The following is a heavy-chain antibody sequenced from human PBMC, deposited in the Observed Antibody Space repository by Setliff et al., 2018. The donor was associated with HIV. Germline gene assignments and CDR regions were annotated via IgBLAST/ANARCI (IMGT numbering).Heavy chain of an antibody. CDR2: IYYSGST. D-gene: IGHD5-18*01. J-gene: IGHJ4*02. CDR3: ARVPRQLLKGAAAYFDY. V-gene: IGHV4-59*11. Sequence: SETLSLTCTVSGGSIRSHYWSWIREPPGKGPEWIGYIYYSGSTNYNPSLKSRVTISVDTSKNQFSLRLSSVTAADTAVYYCARVPRQLLKGAAAYFDYWGQGILVTVSS. CDR1: GGSIRSHY.